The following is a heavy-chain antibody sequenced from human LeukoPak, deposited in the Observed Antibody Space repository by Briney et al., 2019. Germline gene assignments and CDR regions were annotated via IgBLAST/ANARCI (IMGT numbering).Heavy chain of an antibody. J-gene: IGHJ4*02. V-gene: IGHV5-10-1*01. D-gene: IGHD6-13*01. CDR2: IDPSDSYT. CDR1: GYSFTTYW. Sequence: GESLNISCKGSGYSFTTYWITWVRQMPGKGLEWMGRIDPSDSYTNYSPSFQGHVTMSADKSFNTAYLQWSSLKASDTAMYYCARYYAAAGSLRFFDYWGQGTLVIVSS. CDR3: ARYYAAAGSLRFFDY.